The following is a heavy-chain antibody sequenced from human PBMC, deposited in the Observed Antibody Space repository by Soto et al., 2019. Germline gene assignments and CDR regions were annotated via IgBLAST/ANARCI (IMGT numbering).Heavy chain of an antibody. V-gene: IGHV3-33*01. CDR3: ARDNAGYGILTGYYMGGYYYYGMDV. CDR1: GFTFSSYC. Sequence: WGSLRLFFSASGFTFSSYCMHWVRPAPGKGLEWVAGIWYDVSNKYYADSVKGRFTISRDNSKNTLYLQMNSLRAEDTAVYYCARDNAGYGILTGYYMGGYYYYGMDVWGQGTTVTVSS. D-gene: IGHD3-9*01. CDR2: IWYDVSNK. J-gene: IGHJ6*02.